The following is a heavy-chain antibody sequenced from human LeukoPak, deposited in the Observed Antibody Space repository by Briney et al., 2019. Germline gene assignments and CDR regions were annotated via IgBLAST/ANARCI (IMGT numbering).Heavy chain of an antibody. V-gene: IGHV3-53*01. CDR2: IYSDNT. Sequence: GGSLRLSCTVSGFTVSSNSMSWVRQAPGKGLEWVSFIYSDNTHYSDSVKGRFTISRDNSKNTLYLQMNSLRAEDTAVYYCAKGPLGYCSGGSCYWYYYYYYMDVWGKGTTVTVSS. D-gene: IGHD2-15*01. CDR3: AKGPLGYCSGGSCYWYYYYYYMDV. J-gene: IGHJ6*03. CDR1: GFTVSSNS.